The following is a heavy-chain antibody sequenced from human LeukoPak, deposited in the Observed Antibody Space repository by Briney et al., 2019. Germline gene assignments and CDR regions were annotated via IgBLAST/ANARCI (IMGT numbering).Heavy chain of an antibody. Sequence: GGSLRLSCAASGFTFSSHWMSWVRQAPGKGLEWVANIKKDGSEKYYVDSVKGRFTISRDNAKNSLYLQMNSLRAEDTAVYYCARDGVTMVRGVKVLDYYYYYMDVWGKGTTVTISS. J-gene: IGHJ6*03. D-gene: IGHD3-10*01. CDR2: IKKDGSEK. CDR3: ARDGVTMVRGVKVLDYYYYYMDV. V-gene: IGHV3-7*01. CDR1: GFTFSSHW.